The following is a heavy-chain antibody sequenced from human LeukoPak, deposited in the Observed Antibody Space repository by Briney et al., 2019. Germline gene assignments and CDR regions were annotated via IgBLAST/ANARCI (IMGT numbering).Heavy chain of an antibody. J-gene: IGHJ4*02. CDR3: ARSGGRGSGWAY. D-gene: IGHD6-25*01. CDR2: IKLDGSET. CDR1: GFTFSSYW. Sequence: GGSLRLSCAASGFTFSSYWMSWVRQAPGKGLEWVANIKLDGSETYYVDSVKGRFNISRDNAKNSLFLQMNSLRGEDTAVYYCARSGGRGSGWAYWGQGILVTVSS. V-gene: IGHV3-7*01.